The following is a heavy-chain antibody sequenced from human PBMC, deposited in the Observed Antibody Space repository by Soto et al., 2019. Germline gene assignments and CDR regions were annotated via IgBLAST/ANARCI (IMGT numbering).Heavy chain of an antibody. D-gene: IGHD2-8*01. Sequence: PSETLSLTCTVSGGSVSSGSYYWSWIRQPPGKGLEWIGYIYYSGSTNYNPSLKSRVTISVDTSKNQFSLKLSSVTAADTAVYYCARGRVVLRPYFDYWGQGTLVTVSS. CDR1: GGSVSSGSYY. CDR2: IYYSGST. J-gene: IGHJ4*02. CDR3: ARGRVVLRPYFDY. V-gene: IGHV4-61*01.